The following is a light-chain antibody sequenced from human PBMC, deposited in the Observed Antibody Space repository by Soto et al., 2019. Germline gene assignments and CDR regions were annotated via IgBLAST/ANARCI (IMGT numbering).Light chain of an antibody. V-gene: IGLV2-14*01. Sequence: QSVLTQPASVSPTPGRSITISCTVTSSDVGGYNAVSWYQQHPGRAPKLMIYDVSNRPSGISNRFSGSKSGSTASLTISGLQAEDDADYYCSSYTRSGVYVFGAGTKVTVL. CDR3: SSYTRSGVYV. J-gene: IGLJ1*01. CDR1: SSDVGGYNA. CDR2: DVS.